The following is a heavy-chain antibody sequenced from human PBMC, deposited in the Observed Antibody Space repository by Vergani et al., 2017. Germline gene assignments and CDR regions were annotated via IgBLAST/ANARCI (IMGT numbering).Heavy chain of an antibody. CDR1: GFTFSSYW. D-gene: IGHD1-14*01. CDR3: AKDIS. J-gene: IGHJ4*02. CDR2: IKQDGSER. Sequence: EVQLVESGGGLVQPGGSLRLSCAASGFTFSSYWKSWVRQAPGKGLGWVANIKQDGSERYYVDSVKRRFTLARDNAKNSLDPQMNSLRAEDTAVYYCAKDISWDEATLVTVSA. V-gene: IGHV3-7*03.